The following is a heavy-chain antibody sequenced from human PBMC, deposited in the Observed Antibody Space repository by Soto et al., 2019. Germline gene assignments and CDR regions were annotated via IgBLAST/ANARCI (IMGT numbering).Heavy chain of an antibody. CDR3: ASSWGTYFDY. CDR2: IFYRGSAST. J-gene: IGHJ4*02. V-gene: IGHV4-59*01. CDR1: GDSISDYY. D-gene: IGHD7-27*01. Sequence: NPSETLSLTCTVSGDSISDYYWSWIRQPPGKGLEWIGYIFYRGSASTNYNPSLKSRVTISVDTSKNQFSLDLSSVTAADTAVYYCASSWGTYFDYWGQGTLVTVSS.